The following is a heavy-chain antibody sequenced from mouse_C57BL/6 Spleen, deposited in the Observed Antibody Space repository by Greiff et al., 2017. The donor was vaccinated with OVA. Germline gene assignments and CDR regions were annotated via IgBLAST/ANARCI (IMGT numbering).Heavy chain of an antibody. CDR3: AIYYYGSSYEGIAMDY. V-gene: IGHV5-17*01. Sequence: EVQGVESGGGLVKPGGSLKLSCAASGFTFSDYGMHWVRQAPEKGLEWVAYISSGSSTIYYADTVKGRFTISRDNAKNTLFLQMTSLRSEDTAMYYCAIYYYGSSYEGIAMDYWGQGTSVTVSS. CDR2: ISSGSSTI. D-gene: IGHD1-1*01. J-gene: IGHJ4*01. CDR1: GFTFSDYG.